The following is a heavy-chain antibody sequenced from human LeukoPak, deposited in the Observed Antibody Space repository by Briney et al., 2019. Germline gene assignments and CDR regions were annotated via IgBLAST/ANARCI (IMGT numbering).Heavy chain of an antibody. V-gene: IGHV1-18*01. CDR3: ARPRVAGSFDY. J-gene: IGHJ4*02. CDR2: ISGYNANT. D-gene: IGHD6-19*01. CDR1: GYTFTSHG. Sequence: ASVKVFCKTSGYTFTSHGISWVRQAPGQGLEWMGWISGYNANTNYGQKFQGRVTMTIDTSTSTVYMELRSLRSDDTAVYYCARPRVAGSFDYWGQGTLVTVSS.